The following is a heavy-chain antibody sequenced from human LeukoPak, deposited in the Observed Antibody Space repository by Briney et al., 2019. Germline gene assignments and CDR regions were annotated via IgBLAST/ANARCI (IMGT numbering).Heavy chain of an antibody. CDR2: INWNGGST. CDR1: GFTFRTFA. Sequence: GGSLRLSCVASGFTFRTFAMSWVRQAPGKGLEWVSGINWNGGSTGYADSVKGRFTISRDNAKNSLYLQMNSLRAEDTALYHCARDVRYSGSYYDAFDIWGQGTMATVSS. V-gene: IGHV3-20*01. CDR3: ARDVRYSGSYYDAFDI. J-gene: IGHJ3*02. D-gene: IGHD1-26*01.